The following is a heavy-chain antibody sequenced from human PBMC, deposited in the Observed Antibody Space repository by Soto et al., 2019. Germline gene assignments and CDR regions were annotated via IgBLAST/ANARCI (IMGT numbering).Heavy chain of an antibody. Sequence: EVQLVESGGGLVQPGGSLKLSCAASGFTFSGSAMHWVRQASGKGLEWVGRIRSKANSYATAYAASVKGRFTISRDDSKNTAYLQMNSLKTEDTAVYYCTRHPDTAMVTKGYYYGMDVWGQGTTVTVSS. J-gene: IGHJ6*02. V-gene: IGHV3-73*02. CDR1: GFTFSGSA. CDR2: IRSKANSYAT. D-gene: IGHD5-18*01. CDR3: TRHPDTAMVTKGYYYGMDV.